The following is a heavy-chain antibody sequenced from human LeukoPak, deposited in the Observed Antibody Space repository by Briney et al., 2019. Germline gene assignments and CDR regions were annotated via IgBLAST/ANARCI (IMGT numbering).Heavy chain of an antibody. J-gene: IGHJ6*03. Sequence: GGSLRLSCAASGFTVSSNYMSWLRQAPGKGLEWVSVIYSGGSTYYADSVQGRFTISRDNSKNTLYLQMNSLRAEDTAVYYCALATIFGAYYYYYYMDVWGKGTTVTVSS. CDR2: IYSGGST. CDR3: ALATIFGAYYYYYYMDV. D-gene: IGHD5-12*01. V-gene: IGHV3-53*01. CDR1: GFTVSSNY.